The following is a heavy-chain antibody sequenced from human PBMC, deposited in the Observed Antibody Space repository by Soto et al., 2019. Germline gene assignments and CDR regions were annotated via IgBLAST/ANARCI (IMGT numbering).Heavy chain of an antibody. D-gene: IGHD3-9*01. V-gene: IGHV1-69*13. J-gene: IGHJ4*02. CDR1: GGTFSSYA. Sequence: SVKVSCKASGGTFSSYAISWVRQAHGQGLEWMGGIIPIFGTANYAQKFQGRVKITADESTSTAYMELSSLRSEDTAVYYCARTSREDDILTGYWTEYYFDYWGQGTLVTVSS. CDR2: IIPIFGTA. CDR3: ARTSREDDILTGYWTEYYFDY.